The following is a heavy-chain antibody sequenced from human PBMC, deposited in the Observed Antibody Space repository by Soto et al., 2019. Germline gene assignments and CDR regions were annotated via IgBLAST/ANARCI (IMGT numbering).Heavy chain of an antibody. Sequence: QLQLQESGPGLVKPSETLSLTCTVSGGSISSSSYYWGWIRQPPGKGLEWIGSMYYSGNSYYNPSPTNRVTISVDTSKNQFSLQLSSVTAADTAVYYCARPSIGGAMSYWNFELWGRGTLVTVSS. CDR3: ARPSIGGAMSYWNFEL. CDR1: GGSISSSSYY. V-gene: IGHV4-39*01. CDR2: MYYSGNS. J-gene: IGHJ2*01. D-gene: IGHD1-26*01.